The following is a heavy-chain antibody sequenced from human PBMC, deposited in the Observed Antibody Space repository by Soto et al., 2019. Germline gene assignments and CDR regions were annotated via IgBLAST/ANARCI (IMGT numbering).Heavy chain of an antibody. CDR1: GFTFSSYG. CDR3: AKDTGGEQWLDY. V-gene: IGHV3-30*18. CDR2: ISYDGSNK. Sequence: GGSLRLSCAASGFTFSSYGMHWVRQAPGKGLEWVAVISYDGSNKYYADSVKGRFTISRDNSKNTLYLQMNSLRAEDTAVYYCAKDTGGEQWLDYWGQGTLVTVSS. D-gene: IGHD6-19*01. J-gene: IGHJ4*02.